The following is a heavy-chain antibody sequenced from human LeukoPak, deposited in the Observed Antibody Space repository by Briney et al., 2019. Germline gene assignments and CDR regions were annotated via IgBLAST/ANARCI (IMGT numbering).Heavy chain of an antibody. CDR1: GYTFTSYG. D-gene: IGHD3-22*01. V-gene: IGHV1-18*01. J-gene: IGHJ4*02. CDR3: ARIRQYYYDSSGYHDY. Sequence: ASVKVSCKXSGYTFTSYGISWVQQAPGQGLEWMGRISAYNGNTNYAQKLQGRVTMTTDTSTSTAYMELRSLRPDDTAVYYCARIRQYYYDSSGYHDYWGQGTLVTVSS. CDR2: ISAYNGNT.